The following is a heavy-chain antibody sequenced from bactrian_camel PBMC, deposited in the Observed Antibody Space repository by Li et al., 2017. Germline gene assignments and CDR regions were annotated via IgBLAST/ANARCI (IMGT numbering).Heavy chain of an antibody. D-gene: IGHD2*01. V-gene: IGHV3S55*01. CDR2: IDSNGNT. CDR3: VTDGGPASTTWPWPRGEY. CDR1: EYTTMHYC. J-gene: IGHJ4*01. Sequence: HVQLVESGGGSVEAGGSLRLSCVASEYTTMHYCMGWFRQAPGKEREGVATIDSNGNTGYADSVKGRFTISKDNAKNTLYLQMNSLKPEDTAMYYCVTDGGPASTTWPWPRGEYWGQGTQVTVSS.